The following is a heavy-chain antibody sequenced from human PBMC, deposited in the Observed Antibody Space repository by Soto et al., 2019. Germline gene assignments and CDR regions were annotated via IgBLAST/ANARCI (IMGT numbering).Heavy chain of an antibody. V-gene: IGHV3-23*01. J-gene: IGHJ6*03. CDR2: ISGSGGST. D-gene: IGHD3-10*01. CDR1: GFTFSSYA. CDR3: AKGAYYYGSGSYSGYYYYYMDV. Sequence: GGSLRLSCAASGFTFSSYAMSWVRQAPGKGLEWVSAISGSGGSTYYADSVKGRFTISRDNSKNTLYLQTNSLRAEDTAVYYCAKGAYYYGSGSYSGYYYYYMDVWGKGTTVTVSS.